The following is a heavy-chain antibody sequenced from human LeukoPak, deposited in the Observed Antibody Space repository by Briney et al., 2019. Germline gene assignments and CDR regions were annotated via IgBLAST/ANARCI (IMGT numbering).Heavy chain of an antibody. D-gene: IGHD3-10*01. J-gene: IGHJ5*02. CDR1: GGSISNYY. CDR2: IYNSGST. Sequence: PSETLSLTRIVSGGSISNYYWSWIRQPPGKGLEWIGYIYNSGSTNYDPSLKSRVTISVDTSKNQFSLKLNSVTAADTAVYYCARHYGPWGQGTLVTVSS. CDR3: ARHYGP. V-gene: IGHV4-59*08.